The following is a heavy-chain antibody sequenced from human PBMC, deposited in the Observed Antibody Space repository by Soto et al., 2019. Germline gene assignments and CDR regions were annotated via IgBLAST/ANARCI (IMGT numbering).Heavy chain of an antibody. CDR3: ARVGYDFWSGNHTESNFDY. CDR1: GGSFSGYY. V-gene: IGHV4-34*01. D-gene: IGHD3-3*01. J-gene: IGHJ4*02. Sequence: PSETLSLTCAVYGGSFSGYYWSWIRQPPGKGLEWIGEINHSGSTNYNPSLKSRVTISVDTSKNQFSLKLSSVTAADTAVYYCARVGYDFWSGNHTESNFDYWGQGTLVTVSS. CDR2: INHSGST.